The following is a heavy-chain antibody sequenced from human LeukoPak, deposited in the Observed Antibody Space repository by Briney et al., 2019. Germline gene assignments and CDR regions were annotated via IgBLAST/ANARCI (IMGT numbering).Heavy chain of an antibody. CDR3: ARGGDSSSWYGVFDY. V-gene: IGHV1-18*01. J-gene: IGHJ4*02. D-gene: IGHD6-13*01. CDR1: GYTFTSYG. Sequence: ASVKVSCKASGYTFTSYGISWVRQAPGQGLEWMGWISAYNGNTNYAQKLQGSVTMTTDTSTSTAYMELRSLRSDDTAVYYCARGGDSSSWYGVFDYWGQGTLVTVSS. CDR2: ISAYNGNT.